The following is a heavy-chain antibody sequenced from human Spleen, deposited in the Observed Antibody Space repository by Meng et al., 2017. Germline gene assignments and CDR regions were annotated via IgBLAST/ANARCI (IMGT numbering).Heavy chain of an antibody. V-gene: IGHV4/OR15-8*02. J-gene: IGHJ4*02. D-gene: IGHD6-19*01. Sequence: QLQLQDTGPGRVKPSGTLSLTCVLSGGSISSIVWWSWVRQPPGKGLEWIGEIYHGGDTNYNPSLKSRVTITIDRSKNQFSQKLSSVTAADTAVYYCASWIYSCGWQWGQGTLVTVSS. CDR1: GGSISSIVW. CDR2: IYHGGDT. CDR3: ASWIYSCGWQ.